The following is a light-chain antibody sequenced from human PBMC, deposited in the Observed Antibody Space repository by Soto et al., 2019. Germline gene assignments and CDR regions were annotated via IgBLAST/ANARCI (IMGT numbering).Light chain of an antibody. J-gene: IGKJ4*01. CDR2: DAS. Sequence: EIVLTQSPATLSLSPGERATLSCRASPSLSTYLAWYQQKPGQAPRLLIYDASNRATGIPARFSGSGSGTDFTLTISSLEPEDFAVYYCQHRDSWPLTFGGGTKVEIK. CDR3: QHRDSWPLT. V-gene: IGKV3-11*01. CDR1: PSLSTY.